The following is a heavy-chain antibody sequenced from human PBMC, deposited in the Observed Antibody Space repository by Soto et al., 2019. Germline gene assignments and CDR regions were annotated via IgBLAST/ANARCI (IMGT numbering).Heavy chain of an antibody. Sequence: GGSLRLSCAASGFTFSSYDMHWVRQATGKGLEWVSAIGTAGDTYYPGSVKGRFTISRENAKNSLYLQMNSLRAEDTAVYYCARSGAGYCSGGSCYPEVSYYYGMDVWGQGTTVTVSS. V-gene: IGHV3-13*01. D-gene: IGHD2-15*01. J-gene: IGHJ6*02. CDR2: IGTAGDT. CDR1: GFTFSSYD. CDR3: ARSGAGYCSGGSCYPEVSYYYGMDV.